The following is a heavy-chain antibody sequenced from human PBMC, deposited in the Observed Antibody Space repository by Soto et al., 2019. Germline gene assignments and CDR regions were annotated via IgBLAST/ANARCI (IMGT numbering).Heavy chain of an antibody. Sequence: ASVKVSCKASGYTFTSYGISWVRQAPGQGLEWMGWISAYNGNTNYARKLQGRVTMTTDTSTSTAYMELRSLRSDDTAVYYCARDSPVQLERRSVYYYGMDVWGQGTTVTVSS. CDR2: ISAYNGNT. D-gene: IGHD1-1*01. J-gene: IGHJ6*02. V-gene: IGHV1-18*01. CDR3: ARDSPVQLERRSVYYYGMDV. CDR1: GYTFTSYG.